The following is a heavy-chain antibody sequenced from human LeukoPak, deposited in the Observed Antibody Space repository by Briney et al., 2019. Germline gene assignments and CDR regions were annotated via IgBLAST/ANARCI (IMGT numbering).Heavy chain of an antibody. V-gene: IGHV4-30-4*08. J-gene: IGHJ3*02. Sequence: SETLSLTCAVSGGSISSGGYSWSWIRQPPGKGLEWVGYIYYSGSTYYNPSLKSRVTISVDTSKNQFSLKLSSVTAADTAVYYCARGRILIIWGQGTMVTVSS. D-gene: IGHD2-15*01. CDR2: IYYSGST. CDR1: GGSISSGGYS. CDR3: ARGRILII.